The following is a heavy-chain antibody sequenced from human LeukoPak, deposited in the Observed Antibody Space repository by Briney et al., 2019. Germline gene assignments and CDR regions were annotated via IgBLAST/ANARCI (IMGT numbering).Heavy chain of an antibody. Sequence: ASVKASCKASGYTVTGYYIHWVRQAPGQGLEWMGWITPNSDDTDYAQKFQGRVSMTRDTSISTAYMELSGLRSDDTAVYYCARSPIGLGFFDYWGQGTLVTVSS. V-gene: IGHV1-2*02. J-gene: IGHJ4*02. CDR3: ARSPIGLGFFDY. CDR1: GYTVTGYY. D-gene: IGHD7-27*01. CDR2: ITPNSDDT.